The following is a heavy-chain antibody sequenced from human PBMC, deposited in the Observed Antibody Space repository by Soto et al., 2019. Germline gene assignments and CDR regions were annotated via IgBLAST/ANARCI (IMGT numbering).Heavy chain of an antibody. J-gene: IGHJ4*02. V-gene: IGHV4-30-4*01. CDR1: GGSISSGDYY. CDR3: ARIITMIVVDNYYFDY. Sequence: SETLSLTCTVSGGSISSGDYYWSWIRQPPGKGLEWIGYIYYSGSTYYNPSLKSRVTISVDTSKNQFSLKLSSVTAADTAVYYCARIITMIVVDNYYFDYWGQGTLVTVSS. CDR2: IYYSGST. D-gene: IGHD3-22*01.